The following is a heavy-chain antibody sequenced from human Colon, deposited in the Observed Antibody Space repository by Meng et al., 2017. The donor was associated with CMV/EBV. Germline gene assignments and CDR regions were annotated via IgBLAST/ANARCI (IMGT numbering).Heavy chain of an antibody. D-gene: IGHD2/OR15-2a*01. CDR1: GYTFDNYY. CDR2: INPISGMT. V-gene: IGHV1-46*02. J-gene: IGHJ5*02. Sequence: ASAQVFCKACGYTFDNYYMHWVRRAPGQGIEWVGIINPISGMTTYAQKFWGTVTVTRDTSTSTVYMELRSLRSEDTAVYYCARGSFYGKADLWGQGTLVTVSS. CDR3: ARGSFYGKADL.